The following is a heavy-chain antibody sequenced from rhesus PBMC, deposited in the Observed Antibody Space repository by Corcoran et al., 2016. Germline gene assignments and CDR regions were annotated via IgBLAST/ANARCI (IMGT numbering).Heavy chain of an antibody. CDR3: AIHVDTTTVH. J-gene: IGHJ4*01. D-gene: IGHD5-12*01. CDR2: ITYSGST. V-gene: IGHV4-122*02. Sequence: QVQLQESGPGLVKPSETLSLTCAVSGGSISGYYYWSWIRQPPGKGLEWIGYITYSGSTSYNPSLKSRVTISRDTSKNQFSLKLSSVTAADTAVYYCAIHVDTTTVHWGQGVLVTVSS. CDR1: GGSISGYYY.